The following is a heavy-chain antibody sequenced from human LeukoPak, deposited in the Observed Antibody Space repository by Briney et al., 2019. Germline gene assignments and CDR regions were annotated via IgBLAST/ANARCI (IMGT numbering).Heavy chain of an antibody. V-gene: IGHV3-23*01. CDR2: ISGSGGST. CDR3: AKGYYYDSSGYYPWGPFDY. Sequence: GGSLRLSCAASGFTFSNAWMSWVRQAPGKGLEWVSAISGSGGSTYYADSVKGRFTISRDNSKNTLYLQMNSLRAEDTAVYYCAKGYYYDSSGYYPWGPFDYWGQGTLVTVSS. J-gene: IGHJ4*02. CDR1: GFTFSNAW. D-gene: IGHD3-22*01.